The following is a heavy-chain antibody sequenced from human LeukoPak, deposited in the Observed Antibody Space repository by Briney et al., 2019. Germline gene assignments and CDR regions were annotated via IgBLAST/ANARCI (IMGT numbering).Heavy chain of an antibody. CDR3: ARGGWLDDY. V-gene: IGHV5-10-1*01. CDR1: GYSFTSYW. D-gene: IGHD6-19*01. J-gene: IGHJ4*02. CDR2: INPSNSYS. Sequence: KTGESLKISCKGSGYSFTSYWISWVRQMPGKGLEWMGRINPSNSYSQYNPSFQGHVTFSVDKSIATVYLQWTTLRASDTAIYYCARGGWLDDYWGQGTLVTVSS.